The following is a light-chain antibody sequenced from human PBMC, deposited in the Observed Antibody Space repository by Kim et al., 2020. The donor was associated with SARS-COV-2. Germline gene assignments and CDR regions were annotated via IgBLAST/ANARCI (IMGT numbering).Light chain of an antibody. CDR1: QSVSSN. Sequence: EIVMTQSPATLSVSPGERAALSCRASQSVSSNLAWYQQKPGQAPRLLIYGASTRATGIPARFSGSGSGTEFTLTISSLQSEDFAVYYCQQYSHWPPYTFGQGTKLEI. CDR3: QQYSHWPPYT. V-gene: IGKV3D-15*01. J-gene: IGKJ2*01. CDR2: GAS.